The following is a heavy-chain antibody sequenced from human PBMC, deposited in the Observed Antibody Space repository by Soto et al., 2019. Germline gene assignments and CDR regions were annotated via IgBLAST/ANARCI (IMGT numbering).Heavy chain of an antibody. CDR3: ARALRSPVAGGNDAFDI. D-gene: IGHD6-19*01. J-gene: IGHJ3*02. V-gene: IGHV4-59*01. Sequence: PSETLSLTCTVSGGSISSYYWSWIRQPPGKGLEWIGYIYYSGSTNYNPSLKSRVTISVDTSKNQFSLKLSSVTAADTAVYYCARALRSPVAGGNDAFDIWGQGTMVTISS. CDR1: GGSISSYY. CDR2: IYYSGST.